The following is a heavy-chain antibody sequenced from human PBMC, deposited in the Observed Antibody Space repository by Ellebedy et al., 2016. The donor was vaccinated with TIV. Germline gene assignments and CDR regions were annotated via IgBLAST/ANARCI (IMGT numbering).Heavy chain of an antibody. CDR2: ISGSGGNT. CDR3: ANIRGAMI. D-gene: IGHD3-10*01. V-gene: IGHV3-23*01. Sequence: GESLKISXAASGFTFSSYAMSWVRQAPGKGLEWVSGISGSGGNTYYADSVKGRFTISRDNAKNTLYLQMNSLRAEDTAVYYCANIRGAMIWGQGILVTVSS. CDR1: GFTFSSYA. J-gene: IGHJ4*02.